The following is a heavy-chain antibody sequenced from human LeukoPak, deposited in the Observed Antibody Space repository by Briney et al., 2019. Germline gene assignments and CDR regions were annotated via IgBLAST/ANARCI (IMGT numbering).Heavy chain of an antibody. CDR1: GYSFTNFW. Sequence: GESLKISCKGSGYSFTNFWVSWVRQVPGKGLEWVSAISGSGGSTYYADSVKGRFTISRDNSKNTLYLQMNSLRAEDTAVYYCARESDWGQGTLVTVSS. CDR3: ARESD. CDR2: ISGSGGST. V-gene: IGHV3-23*01. J-gene: IGHJ4*02.